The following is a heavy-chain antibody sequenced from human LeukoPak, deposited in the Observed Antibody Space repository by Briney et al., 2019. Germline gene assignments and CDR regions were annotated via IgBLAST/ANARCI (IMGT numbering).Heavy chain of an antibody. CDR2: IYYSGST. CDR3: ARGGASMVRGVQFDY. D-gene: IGHD3-10*01. V-gene: IGHV4-39*07. Sequence: PSETLSLTCTVSGGSISSSSYYWGWIRQPPGKGLEWIGSIYYSGSTYYNPSLKSRVTISVDTSKNQFSLKLSSVTAADTAVYYCARGGASMVRGVQFDYWGQGTLVTVSS. J-gene: IGHJ4*02. CDR1: GGSISSSSYY.